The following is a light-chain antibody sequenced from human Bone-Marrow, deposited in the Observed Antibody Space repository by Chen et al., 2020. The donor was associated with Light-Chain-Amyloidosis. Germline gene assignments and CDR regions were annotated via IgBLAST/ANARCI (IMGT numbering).Light chain of an antibody. CDR3: QSYDTSLSGSV. CDR1: SSNIGSGYD. J-gene: IGLJ2*01. Sequence: QSVLTQPPSASGAPGQRVTLSCTASSSNIGSGYDVHWYRPLPGTAPNLLISGNSNRPSGVPDRFSGSRSGTSASLAISGLQAEDEADYYCQSYDTSLSGSVFGGGTKLTVL. V-gene: IGLV1-40*01. CDR2: GNS.